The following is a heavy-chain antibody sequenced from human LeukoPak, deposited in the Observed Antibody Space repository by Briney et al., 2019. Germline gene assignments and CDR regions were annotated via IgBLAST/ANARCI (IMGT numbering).Heavy chain of an antibody. V-gene: IGHV5-51*01. Sequence: GESLKISCKGSDYSFTNYWIGWVRQMPGKGLEWLGMIYPGDSNTRYSPSFQGHVTISADKSISTAYLQWSSLKASDTAMYYCARHQGYFDHWGQGTLVTVSS. CDR1: DYSFTNYW. CDR2: IYPGDSNT. CDR3: ARHQGYFDH. J-gene: IGHJ5*02. D-gene: IGHD3-22*01.